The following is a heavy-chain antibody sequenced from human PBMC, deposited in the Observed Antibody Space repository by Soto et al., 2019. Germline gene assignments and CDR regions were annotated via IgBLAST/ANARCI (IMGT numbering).Heavy chain of an antibody. CDR3: AREAMGYGNYYYHYGMDV. CDR1: GGSISSSSYY. D-gene: IGHD5-18*01. Sequence: QLQLQESGPGLVKPSETLSLTCTVSGGSISSSSYYWGWIRQPPGKGLEWIGSIYYSGSTYYNPSLKSRVTISVDTSKNQFSLKLSSVTAADTAVYYCAREAMGYGNYYYHYGMDVWGQGTTVTVSS. CDR2: IYYSGST. V-gene: IGHV4-39*02. J-gene: IGHJ6*02.